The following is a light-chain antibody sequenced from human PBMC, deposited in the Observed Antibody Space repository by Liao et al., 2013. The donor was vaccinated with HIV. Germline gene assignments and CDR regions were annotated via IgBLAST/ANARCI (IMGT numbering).Light chain of an antibody. CDR3: QAWDSSTEVV. CDR1: KLGDKY. Sequence: SYDLTQSSSVSVSPGQTASITCSGDKLGDKYACWYQQKPGQSPVLVIYQDSKRPSGIPERFSGSNSGNTATLTISGTQAMDEADYYCQAWDSSTEVVFGGGTKLTVL. V-gene: IGLV3-1*01. J-gene: IGLJ2*01. CDR2: QDS.